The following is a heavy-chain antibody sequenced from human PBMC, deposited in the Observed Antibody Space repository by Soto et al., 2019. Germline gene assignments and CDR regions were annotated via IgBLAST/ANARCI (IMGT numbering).Heavy chain of an antibody. V-gene: IGHV4-4*02. CDR1: GASISSVYW. J-gene: IGHJ4*02. D-gene: IGHD6-13*01. Sequence: QVHLQESGPGLVKPSGTLSLTCDVSGASISSVYWWSWVRQSPGKGLEWIGEISQRGSANYRPSLKSRVTMSLYTSKNHFSLRLTSLTAADTAVYYCAKYSAVSGTYYFDYWGQGTLVTVSS. CDR2: ISQRGSA. CDR3: AKYSAVSGTYYFDY.